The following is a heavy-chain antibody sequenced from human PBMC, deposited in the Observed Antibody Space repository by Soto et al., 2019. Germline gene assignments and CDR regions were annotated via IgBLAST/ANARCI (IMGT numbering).Heavy chain of an antibody. CDR2: IYAGGST. Sequence: SETLSLTCTVSGGSIRGYCWSWIRQPAGKGLEWIGRIYAGGSTNYNPSLKSRVTMSLDTSKNQFSLKLSSMTAADTAVYYCSSLKFTYFDCWGQGTLVTVSS. J-gene: IGHJ4*02. D-gene: IGHD3-16*01. CDR1: GGSIRGYC. V-gene: IGHV4-4*07. CDR3: SSLKFTYFDC.